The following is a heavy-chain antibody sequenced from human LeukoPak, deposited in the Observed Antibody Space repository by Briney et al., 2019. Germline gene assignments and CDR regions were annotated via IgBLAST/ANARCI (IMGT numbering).Heavy chain of an antibody. CDR1: GGSITNYY. D-gene: IGHD7-27*01. CDR2: IYYTGTT. J-gene: IGHJ4*02. Sequence: SETLSLTCTVSGGSITNYYWSWIRQSPGKGLEWIGYIYYTGTTSYNPSLKSRVTISAETSKNQFSLNLISVTAADTAVYYCASRKLGNDYWGQGTLVTVSS. CDR3: ASRKLGNDY. V-gene: IGHV4-59*01.